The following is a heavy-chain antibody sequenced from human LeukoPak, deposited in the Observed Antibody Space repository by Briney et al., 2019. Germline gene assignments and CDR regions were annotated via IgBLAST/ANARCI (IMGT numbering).Heavy chain of an antibody. D-gene: IGHD6-13*01. J-gene: IGHJ4*02. CDR2: IRYDGSNK. CDR1: GFTFSSYG. Sequence: PGGSLRLSCAASGFTFSSYGMHWVRQAPGKGLEWVAFIRYDGSNKYYADSVKGRFTMSRDNSKYTLYLQMNSLRAEDTAVYYCAKDRGRSSSWYLDYWGQGTLVTVSS. V-gene: IGHV3-30*02. CDR3: AKDRGRSSSWYLDY.